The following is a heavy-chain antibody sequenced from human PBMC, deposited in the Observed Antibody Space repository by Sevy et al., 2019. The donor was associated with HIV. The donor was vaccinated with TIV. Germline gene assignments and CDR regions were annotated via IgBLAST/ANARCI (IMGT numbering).Heavy chain of an antibody. CDR1: GYNLVELS. V-gene: IGHV1-24*01. J-gene: IGHJ4*02. Sequence: ASVKVSCKFSGYNLVELSMHWLRQVPGKGLEWMGGFDAEEGEIVFAQKFQGRVTMTDDTSTDTTHMELRNLRPDDTAVYYCATELEGDCTRGFFDHWGQGTLVTVSS. CDR3: ATELEGDCTRGFFDH. D-gene: IGHD2-21*01. CDR2: FDAEEGEI.